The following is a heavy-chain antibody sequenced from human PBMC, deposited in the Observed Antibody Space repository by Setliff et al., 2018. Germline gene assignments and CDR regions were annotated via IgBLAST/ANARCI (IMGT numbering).Heavy chain of an antibody. D-gene: IGHD2-2*02. V-gene: IGHV1-3*01. J-gene: IGHJ4*02. Sequence: EASVKVSCKASGYSFSTYAMHWVRQAPGQRLEWMGWINGGNGNTKYSQKFQGRITITRDTSASTAYMEMSSLRSEDTAVYYCARDREYCCRTSCYIDYWGQGALVTVSS. CDR2: INGGNGNT. CDR3: ARDREYCCRTSCYIDY. CDR1: GYSFSTYA.